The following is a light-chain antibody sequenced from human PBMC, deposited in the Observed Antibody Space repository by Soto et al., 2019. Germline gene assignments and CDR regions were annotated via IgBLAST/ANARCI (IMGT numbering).Light chain of an antibody. J-gene: IGLJ1*01. CDR1: SSNIGSDT. V-gene: IGLV1-44*01. Sequence: QSVLTQPPSASGTPGQRVTISCSGSSSNIGSDTVNWYQQLPGTAPRLLIYNNNQRPSGVPDRFSGSKSGTSASLAISGLQSEDEADYYCAAWDDSSNVFGTGTKVTVL. CDR3: AAWDDSSNV. CDR2: NNN.